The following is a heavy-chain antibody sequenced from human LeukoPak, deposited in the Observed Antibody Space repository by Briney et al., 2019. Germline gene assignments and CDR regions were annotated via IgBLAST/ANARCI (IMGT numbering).Heavy chain of an antibody. CDR3: AKVHGSSGYYRYYFDY. Sequence: QPGRSLRLSCAASGFTFSSYGMHWVRQAPGKGLEWVAVISYDGSNKYYADSVKGRFTISRDNSKNTLYLQMNSLRAEDTAVYYCAKVHGSSGYYRYYFDYWGQGTLVTVSS. D-gene: IGHD3-22*01. J-gene: IGHJ4*02. CDR1: GFTFSSYG. CDR2: ISYDGSNK. V-gene: IGHV3-30*18.